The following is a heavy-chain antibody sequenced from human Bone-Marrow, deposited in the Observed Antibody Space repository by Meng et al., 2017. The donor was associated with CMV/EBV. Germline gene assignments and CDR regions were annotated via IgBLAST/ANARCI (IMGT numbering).Heavy chain of an antibody. Sequence: SGPTLVKPTQTLTLTCTFSGFSLSTSGMCVSWVRQPPGKALEWLALIDWDDDKYYSTSLKTRLTISKDTSKNQVVLTMTNMDPVDTATYFCARAAGRGESFDSWGQGTLVTVSS. CDR2: IDWDDDK. CDR3: ARAAGRGESFDS. D-gene: IGHD3-10*01. V-gene: IGHV2-70*20. CDR1: GFSLSTSGMC. J-gene: IGHJ4*02.